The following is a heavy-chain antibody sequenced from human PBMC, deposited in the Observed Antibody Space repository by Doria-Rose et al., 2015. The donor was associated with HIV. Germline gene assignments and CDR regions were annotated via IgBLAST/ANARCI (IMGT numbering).Heavy chain of an antibody. V-gene: IGHV3-9*01. CDR2: ISWDSGAK. D-gene: IGHD2-2*01. CDR1: GFSFESYA. CDR3: AKAPTIGPKYYFYMDV. Sequence: VQLVQSGGGLVQPGRSLRLSCVGSGFSFESYAMHWVRLAPGEGLEWVAGISWDSGAKGNADSVEGRFTISRDNAKKSVYLEMRSLRPEDTAFYYCAKAPTIGPKYYFYMDVWGKGTSVTVSS. J-gene: IGHJ6*03.